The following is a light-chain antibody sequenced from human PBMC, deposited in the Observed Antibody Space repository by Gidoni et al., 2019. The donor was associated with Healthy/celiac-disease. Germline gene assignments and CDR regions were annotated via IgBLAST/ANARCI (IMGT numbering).Light chain of an antibody. CDR1: QTVSSN. CDR3: QQYNNWTPA. CDR2: AAS. J-gene: IGKJ1*01. Sequence: EIVMTHSPATLSVSPGERATLPCRASQTVSSNLAWYQQTPGQAPRLLIYAASTRAIAIPARFSGSGSGTEFTITISSLQSEDFAVYYCQQYNNWTPAFGQGTKVEIK. V-gene: IGKV3-15*01.